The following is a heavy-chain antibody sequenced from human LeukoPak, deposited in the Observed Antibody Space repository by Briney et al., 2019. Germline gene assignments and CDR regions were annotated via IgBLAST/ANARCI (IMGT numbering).Heavy chain of an antibody. J-gene: IGHJ3*02. Sequence: PGGSLRLSCSASGFTFSSYAMHWVRQGPGKGLEYVSAISSNGGSTYYADSVKGRFTISRDNSKNTLYLQMSSLRAEDTAVYYCVKTNNILTTTDAFDIWGQGTMVTVSS. CDR1: GFTFSSYA. CDR3: VKTNNILTTTDAFDI. D-gene: IGHD3-9*01. CDR2: ISSNGGST. V-gene: IGHV3-64D*06.